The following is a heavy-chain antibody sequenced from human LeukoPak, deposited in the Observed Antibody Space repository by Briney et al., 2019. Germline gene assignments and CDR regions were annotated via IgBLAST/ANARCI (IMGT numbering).Heavy chain of an antibody. CDR3: ASPGYGGYDPFYFDY. V-gene: IGHV4-38-2*01. J-gene: IGHJ4*02. CDR1: GGSISSGYY. Sequence: SETLSLTCAVSGGSISSGYYWGWIRQPPGKGLEWIGSIYHSGSTYYNPSLKSRVTISVDTSKNQFSLKLSSVTAADTAVYYCASPGYGGYDPFYFDYWGQGTLVTVSS. D-gene: IGHD5-12*01. CDR2: IYHSGST.